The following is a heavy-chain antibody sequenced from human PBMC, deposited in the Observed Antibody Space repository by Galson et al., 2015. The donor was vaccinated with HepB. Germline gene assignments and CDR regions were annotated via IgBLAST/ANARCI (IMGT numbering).Heavy chain of an antibody. V-gene: IGHV6-1*01. D-gene: IGHD1-26*01. CDR1: GDSVPNNNVG. CDR2: TYYRSKFYN. J-gene: IGHJ4*02. CDR3: ARVRQVGQGFHY. Sequence: CAISGDSVPNNNVGWNWIRQSPSRGLEWLGRTYYRSKFYNDYAESVKSRITINPDTSKNQISLQLNSVTLEDTAVYYCARVRQVGQGFHYWGQGTLVTVAS.